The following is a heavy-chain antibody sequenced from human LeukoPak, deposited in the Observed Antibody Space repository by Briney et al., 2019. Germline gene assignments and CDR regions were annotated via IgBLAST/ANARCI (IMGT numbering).Heavy chain of an antibody. J-gene: IGHJ4*02. CDR2: ISVYNGNT. Sequence: ASVKVFCKASGYTFTSYGISWVRQAPGQGLEWMGWISVYNGNTNYAQKLQGRVTMTTDTSTRTAYMELRSLRFDDTAVYYCARDSGYSGYVLFDYWGQGTLVTVSS. V-gene: IGHV1-18*04. CDR3: ARDSGYSGYVLFDY. CDR1: GYTFTSYG. D-gene: IGHD5-12*01.